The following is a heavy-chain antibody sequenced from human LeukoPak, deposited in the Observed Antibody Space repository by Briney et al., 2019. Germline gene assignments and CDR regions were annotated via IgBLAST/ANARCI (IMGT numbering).Heavy chain of an antibody. D-gene: IGHD2-2*01. V-gene: IGHV4-38-2*01. J-gene: IGHJ5*02. CDR2: IYRTGNT. Sequence: PSEILSLTCAVSGYSISTAYYWGWIRQPPGKGLEWIGSIYRTGNTHYNPSLKDRVTLSVDTSKNQFSLKLSSVTAADTAVYYCARQRYCSSTSCSGWFDPWGQGTLVTVSS. CDR3: ARQRYCSSTSCSGWFDP. CDR1: GYSISTAYY.